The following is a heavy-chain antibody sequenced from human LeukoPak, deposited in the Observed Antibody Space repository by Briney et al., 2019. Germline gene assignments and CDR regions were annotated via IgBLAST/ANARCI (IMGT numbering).Heavy chain of an antibody. CDR1: GYSFTSYW. V-gene: IGHV5-10-1*04. J-gene: IGHJ4*02. CDR2: IDPSDSYT. D-gene: IGHD5-18*01. Sequence: SGESLQISCKGSGYSFTSYWISWVRQMPGKGLEWMGRIDPSDSYTNYSPSFQGQVTISADKSISTAYLQWSSLKASDTAIYYCAKEGPGTHTAFAYWGQGTQVTVSS. CDR3: AKEGPGTHTAFAY.